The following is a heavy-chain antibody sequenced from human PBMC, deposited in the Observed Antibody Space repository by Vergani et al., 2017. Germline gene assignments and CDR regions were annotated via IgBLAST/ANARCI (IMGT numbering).Heavy chain of an antibody. Sequence: QVQLVESGGGVVEPGRSLRLSCAASGFTFSRYGMHWVRQAPGKGLEWVAVIWYDGSTKYYADSVKGRFTISRDNSKNTLYLQMTSLRAEDTAVYYCARGGYHLLKGFFQYWGQGTLVTVSS. V-gene: IGHV3-33*01. D-gene: IGHD2-2*01. CDR3: ARGGYHLLKGFFQY. CDR1: GFTFSRYG. J-gene: IGHJ1*01. CDR2: IWYDGSTK.